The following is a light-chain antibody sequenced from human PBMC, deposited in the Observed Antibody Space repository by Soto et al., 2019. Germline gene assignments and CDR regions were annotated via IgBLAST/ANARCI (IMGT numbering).Light chain of an antibody. CDR3: HQYNDWPPA. J-gene: IGKJ1*01. CDR1: QSVSIN. Sequence: EVVMTQSRSTLSVSPGERATLSCRASQSVSINVAWYQQKPGQAPRLLIYDASTRATGIPARFSGSGSGTEFTLTISSLQSEDFAVFYCHQYNDWPPAFGQGTKVDIK. CDR2: DAS. V-gene: IGKV3-15*01.